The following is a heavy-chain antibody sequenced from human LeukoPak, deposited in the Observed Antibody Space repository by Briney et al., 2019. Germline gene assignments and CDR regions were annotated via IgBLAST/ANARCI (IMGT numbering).Heavy chain of an antibody. V-gene: IGHV3-48*03. J-gene: IGHJ4*02. CDR2: ISSSGSTI. CDR3: ARETYYYGSGSLTPHYYFDY. Sequence: GGSLRLSCAASGFTFSSYEMNWVRQAPGKGLEWVSYISSSGSTIYYADSVKGRFTISRDNAKNSLYLQMNSLRAEDTAVYYCARETYYYGSGSLTPHYYFDYWGQGTLVTVSS. CDR1: GFTFSSYE. D-gene: IGHD3-10*01.